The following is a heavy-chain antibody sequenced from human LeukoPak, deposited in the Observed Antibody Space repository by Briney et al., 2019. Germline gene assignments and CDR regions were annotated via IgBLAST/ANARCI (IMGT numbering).Heavy chain of an antibody. CDR3: ANVNRCTSPNCLGYYYFYMDV. V-gene: IGHV3-23*01. Sequence: GGSLRLSCAASGFTFSSYAMNWVRHAPGGGLEWVSGFSGSGGTTYYADTVKGRFNISRDNSKNTLYLQMNSLRAEDTAVYYCANVNRCTSPNCLGYYYFYMDVWGKGTTVTVSS. CDR2: FSGSGGTT. D-gene: IGHD2-8*01. CDR1: GFTFSSYA. J-gene: IGHJ6*03.